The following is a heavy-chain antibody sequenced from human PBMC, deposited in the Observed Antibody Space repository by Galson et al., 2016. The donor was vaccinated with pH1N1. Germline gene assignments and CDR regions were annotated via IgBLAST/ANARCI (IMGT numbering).Heavy chain of an antibody. Sequence: LSLTCALSSGAFTNYYWGWIRQPPGKGLEWIGEITHSGGTNYNPSLKRRVSISVHTSKPQFPLKLTSVTAPDSAVYFCARGPFGPRYDFLWGSSRQYFDSWGQGTLVTVSP. D-gene: IGHD3-16*02. CDR3: ARGPFGPRYDFLWGSSRQYFDS. CDR1: SGAFTNYY. J-gene: IGHJ4*02. CDR2: ITHSGGT. V-gene: IGHV4-34*01.